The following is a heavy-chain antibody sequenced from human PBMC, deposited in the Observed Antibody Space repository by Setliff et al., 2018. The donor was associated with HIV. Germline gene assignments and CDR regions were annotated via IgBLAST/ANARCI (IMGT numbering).Heavy chain of an antibody. CDR2: VHHSGST. CDR1: GDSISGYY. D-gene: IGHD3-22*01. CDR3: ARQGAGYYYDSSEYYTGNGFDF. J-gene: IGHJ3*01. Sequence: SETLSLTCTSSGDSISGYYWSWIRQPPGKGLEWIGGVHHSGSTHYNPSLRSRVTISPQTSKNQFSLELTSVTAADTAVYYCARQGAGYYYDSSEYYTGNGFDFWGQGTLVTVSS. V-gene: IGHV4-59*08.